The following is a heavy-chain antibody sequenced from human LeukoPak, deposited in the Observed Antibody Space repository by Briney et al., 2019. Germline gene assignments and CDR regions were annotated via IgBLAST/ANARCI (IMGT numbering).Heavy chain of an antibody. CDR1: GGSISSGDYY. CDR3: AREPHDYGAVPGI. CDR2: IYYSGST. V-gene: IGHV4-30-4*01. D-gene: IGHD4-17*01. Sequence: SQTLSLTCIVSGGSISSGDYYWSWIRQPPGKGLEWIGYIYYSGSTYYNPSLKSRVTISVDTPKNQFSLELSSVTAADTAVYYCAREPHDYGAVPGIWGQGTMVTVSS. J-gene: IGHJ3*02.